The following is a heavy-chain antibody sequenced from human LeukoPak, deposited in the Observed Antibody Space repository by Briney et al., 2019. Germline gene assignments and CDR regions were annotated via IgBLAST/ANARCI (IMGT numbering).Heavy chain of an antibody. CDR3: ARGGARYYYDSSGLTFDY. D-gene: IGHD3-22*01. Sequence: KPSQTLSLTCTVSGGSISSGGYYWSWIRQHPGKGLEWIGYIYYSGSTYYNPSLKSRVTISVDTSKNRFSLKLSSVTAADTAVYYCARGGARYYYDSSGLTFDYWGQGTLVTVSS. CDR2: IYYSGST. V-gene: IGHV4-31*03. CDR1: GGSISSGGYY. J-gene: IGHJ4*02.